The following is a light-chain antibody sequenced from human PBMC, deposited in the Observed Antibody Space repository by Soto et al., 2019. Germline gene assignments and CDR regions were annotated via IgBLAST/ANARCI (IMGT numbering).Light chain of an antibody. Sequence: EVIMTQSPATLPVSPGEGAILSCRASQSVNTNLAWYQQKPGQAPRLLIYGASTRATAIPDRFSGSGSGTEFSLTTSSLQSEDFALYYCQQSINWPYTFGQGTKLEIK. V-gene: IGKV3-15*01. CDR3: QQSINWPYT. J-gene: IGKJ2*01. CDR2: GAS. CDR1: QSVNTN.